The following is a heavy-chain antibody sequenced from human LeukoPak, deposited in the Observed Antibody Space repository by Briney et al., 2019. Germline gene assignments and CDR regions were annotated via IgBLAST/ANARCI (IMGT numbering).Heavy chain of an antibody. CDR3: ARGQERLRLGELSF. V-gene: IGHV1-69*05. J-gene: IGHJ4*02. Sequence: SVKVSCKASGGTFSSYAISWVRQAPGQGLEWMGGIIPIFGTANYAQKFQGRVTITTDESTSTAYMELSSLRSEDTAVYYCARGQERLRLGELSFWDQGTLVTVSS. D-gene: IGHD3-16*02. CDR2: IIPIFGTA. CDR1: GGTFSSYA.